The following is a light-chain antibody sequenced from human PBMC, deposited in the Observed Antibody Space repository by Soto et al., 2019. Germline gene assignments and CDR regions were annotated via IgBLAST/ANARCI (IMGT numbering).Light chain of an antibody. Sequence: EIVLTQSPGTLSLSPGERATLSCRTSQSVSYYLAWYQQKPGQAPSLLIYSASTRATGIPARFSGSGSGTDFTLSISRREPEDAAGDYCQQYGDYPGFTFGPGTKVDIK. CDR2: SAS. CDR1: QSVSYY. J-gene: IGKJ3*01. CDR3: QQYGDYPGFT. V-gene: IGKV3-20*01.